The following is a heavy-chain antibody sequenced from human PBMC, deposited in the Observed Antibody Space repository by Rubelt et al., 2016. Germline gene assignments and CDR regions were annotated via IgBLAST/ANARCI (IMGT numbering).Heavy chain of an antibody. CDR3: ARALCGGDCYANYQYYFAMDV. CDR2: INPIVGIP. CDR1: GGTFSSFA. J-gene: IGHJ6*02. Sequence: QVQLVQSGAEMKKPGSSVKVSCKVSGGTFSSFAINWVRQAPGQGLEWMGRINPIVGIPNYSQKFQCRVTVTADKFTTTAYMELSSLRSEDTAIYYCARALCGGDCYANYQYYFAMDVWGQGTTVTVSS. D-gene: IGHD2-21*02. V-gene: IGHV1-69*04.